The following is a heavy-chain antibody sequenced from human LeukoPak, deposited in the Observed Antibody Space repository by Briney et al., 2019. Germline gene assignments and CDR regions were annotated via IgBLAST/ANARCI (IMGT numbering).Heavy chain of an antibody. V-gene: IGHV3-21*01. J-gene: IGHJ5*02. CDR3: ARDKSDNWFDP. CDR1: GFTFSSYS. CDR2: ISSDSSYI. Sequence: PGGSLRLSCAASGFTFSSYSMNWVRQAPGKGLEWVSSISSDSSYIYNGESVKGRFTISRDNAKNSLYLQMNSLRAEDTAVYYCARDKSDNWFDPWGQGTLVTVSS.